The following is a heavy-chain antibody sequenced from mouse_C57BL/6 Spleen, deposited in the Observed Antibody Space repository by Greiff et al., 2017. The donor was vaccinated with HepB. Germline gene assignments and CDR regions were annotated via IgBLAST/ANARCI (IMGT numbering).Heavy chain of an antibody. CDR1: GYTFTDHT. D-gene: IGHD1-1*01. V-gene: IGHV1-78*01. J-gene: IGHJ2*01. CDR2: IYPRDGST. CDR3: ARSGNYYGSSYGYFDY. Sequence: QVQLKESDAELVKPGASVKISCKVSGYTFTDHTIHWMKQRPEQGLEWIGYIYPRDGSTKYNEKFKGKATLTADKSSSTAYMQLNSLTSEDSAVYFCARSGNYYGSSYGYFDYWGQGTTLTVSS.